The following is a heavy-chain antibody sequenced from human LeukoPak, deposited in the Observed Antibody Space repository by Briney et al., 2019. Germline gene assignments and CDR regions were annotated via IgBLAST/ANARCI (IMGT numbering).Heavy chain of an antibody. CDR2: VYNSGNT. J-gene: IGHJ6*03. Sequence: SETLPLTCTVSGGSISDYFWSWIRQPPGKGLEWIGYVYNSGNTNYNPSLKSRVTISVDTSKNQFSLKLSSVTAADTAVYYCARRGYYMDVWGKGITVTVSS. V-gene: IGHV4-59*01. CDR1: GGSISDYF. CDR3: ARRGYYMDV.